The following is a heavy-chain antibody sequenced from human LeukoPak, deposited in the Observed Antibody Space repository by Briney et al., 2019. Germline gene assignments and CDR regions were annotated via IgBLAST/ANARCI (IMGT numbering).Heavy chain of an antibody. CDR3: ARGVRSAGWFDP. Sequence: SETLSLNCNVSGDFISSYYWSLFRQPAGKGLEWIGRIYTSGNTNYNPSLKSRVTMSVDTSKNQFSLKLSSVTAANTAVYYCARGVRSAGWFDPWGQGTLVTVSS. V-gene: IGHV4-4*07. CDR1: GDFISSYY. J-gene: IGHJ5*02. CDR2: IYTSGNT. D-gene: IGHD6-19*01.